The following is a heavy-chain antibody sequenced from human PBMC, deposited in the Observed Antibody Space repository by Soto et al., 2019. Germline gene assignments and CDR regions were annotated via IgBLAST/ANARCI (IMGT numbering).Heavy chain of an antibody. Sequence: GGSLRLSCAASVFTFSSFWMYWVSQAPGRGLEWVATIKQDGSEKYHVDSVKGRFTISRDNAKNSLYLQMSSLGADDTAVYYCARGYFFDSSRYYADYWGQGTLVTVSS. CDR2: IKQDGSEK. D-gene: IGHD3-22*01. V-gene: IGHV3-7*05. CDR1: VFTFSSFW. J-gene: IGHJ4*02. CDR3: ARGYFFDSSRYYADY.